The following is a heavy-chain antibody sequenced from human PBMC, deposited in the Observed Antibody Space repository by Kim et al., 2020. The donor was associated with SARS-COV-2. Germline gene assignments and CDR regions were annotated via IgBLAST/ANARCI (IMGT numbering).Heavy chain of an antibody. V-gene: IGHV3-33*06. CDR3: AQDSSSSKSYFDY. D-gene: IGHD6-6*01. Sequence: ADTVKGRFTTSRDNSTNTLHLRMNSLRAEDTAVYYCAQDSSSSKSYFDYWGQGTLVTVSS. J-gene: IGHJ4*02.